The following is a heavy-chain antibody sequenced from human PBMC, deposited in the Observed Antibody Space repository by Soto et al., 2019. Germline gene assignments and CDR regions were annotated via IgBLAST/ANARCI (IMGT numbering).Heavy chain of an antibody. D-gene: IGHD2-8*02. J-gene: IGHJ4*02. Sequence: SETLSLTCTVSGGSISSGGYYWSWIRQHPGKGLEWIGYIYYSGSTYYNPSLKSRVIISADTSKNQFSLSLNSVTAADTAVYYCVKRSVLVAPTWGQGILVTVSS. CDR3: VKRSVLVAPT. CDR2: IYYSGST. V-gene: IGHV4-31*03. CDR1: GGSISSGGYY.